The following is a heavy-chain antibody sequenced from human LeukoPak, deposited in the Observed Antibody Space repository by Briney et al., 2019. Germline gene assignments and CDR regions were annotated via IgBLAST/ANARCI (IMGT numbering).Heavy chain of an antibody. D-gene: IGHD2-2*01. CDR3: ARTSAMDY. V-gene: IGHV1-2*02. Sequence: GASVKVSCEASGYMFIGYYIHWVRQAPGQGLEWLGWINPNSGGTNYAQKFQGRVMMTRDTSISTAYMDLRSLTSDDTAVYYCARTSAMDYWGQGTLVTVSS. J-gene: IGHJ4*02. CDR1: GYMFIGYY. CDR2: INPNSGGT.